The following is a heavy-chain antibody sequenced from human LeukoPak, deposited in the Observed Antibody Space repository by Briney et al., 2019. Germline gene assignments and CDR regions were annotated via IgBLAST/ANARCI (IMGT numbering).Heavy chain of an antibody. CDR1: GGSISSYY. Sequence: PSETLFLTCTVSGGSISSYYWSWIRQPPGKGLEWIGYNYSSGSTNYNPSLKSRVTISVDTSKSQFSLKLSSVTAADTAVYYCARHPGWSYYGPYTWSDPWGQGTLVIVSS. D-gene: IGHD1-26*01. CDR3: ARHPGWSYYGPYTWSDP. J-gene: IGHJ5*02. CDR2: NYSSGST. V-gene: IGHV4-59*08.